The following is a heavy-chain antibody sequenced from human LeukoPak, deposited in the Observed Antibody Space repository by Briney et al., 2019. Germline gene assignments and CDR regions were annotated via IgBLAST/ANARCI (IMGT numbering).Heavy chain of an antibody. CDR2: IYTSGST. CDR3: ARVGYSGYDPYYFDY. Sequence: SETLSLTCTVSGGSISSYHWSWIRQPAGKGLEWIGRIYTSGSTNYNPSLKSRVTMSVDTSKNQFSLKLSSVTAADTAVYYCARVGYSGYDPYYFDYWGQGTLVTVSS. J-gene: IGHJ4*02. CDR1: GGSISSYH. D-gene: IGHD5-12*01. V-gene: IGHV4-4*07.